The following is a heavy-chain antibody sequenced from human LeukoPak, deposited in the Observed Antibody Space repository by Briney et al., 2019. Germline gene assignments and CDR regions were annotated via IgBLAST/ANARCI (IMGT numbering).Heavy chain of an antibody. J-gene: IGHJ3*02. D-gene: IGHD3-10*01. CDR3: ARGEPMARGVIIPDAFDI. V-gene: IGHV1-46*01. Sequence: ASVKASCKASGYTFTSYYMHWVRQAPGQGLEWMGIINPSGGSTSYAQKFQGRVTMTRDTSTSTVYMELSSLRSEDTAVYYCARGEPMARGVIIPDAFDIWGQGTMVTVSS. CDR1: GYTFTSYY. CDR2: INPSGGST.